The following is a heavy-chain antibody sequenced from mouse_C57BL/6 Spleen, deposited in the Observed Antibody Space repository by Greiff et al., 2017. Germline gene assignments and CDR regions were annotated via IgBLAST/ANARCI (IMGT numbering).Heavy chain of an antibody. CDR3: ARGNPYAMDD. CDR1: GFTFSDYY. D-gene: IGHD2-1*01. CDR2: INYDGSST. Sequence: EVMLVESEGGLVQPGSSMKLSCTASGFTFSDYYMAWVRQVPEKGLEWVANINYDGSSTYYLDSLKSRFIISRDNAKNILYLQMSSLKSEDTATYYCARGNPYAMDDWGQGTSVTVSS. J-gene: IGHJ4*01. V-gene: IGHV5-16*01.